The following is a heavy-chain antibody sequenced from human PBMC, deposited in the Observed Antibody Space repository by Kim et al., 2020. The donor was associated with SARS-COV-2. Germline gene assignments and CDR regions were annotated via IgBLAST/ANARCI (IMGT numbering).Heavy chain of an antibody. CDR1: GFTFRSQM. D-gene: IGHD7-27*01. CDR2: ISEYASRL. J-gene: IGHJ1*01. CDR3: VRGMTRTGGC. Sequence: GGSLRLSCAASGFTFRSQMMHWVRQTPGKGLVWVSRISEYASRLDYADSVKGRFTISRDNAKNTLYLQMDSLRLDDTAVYYCVRGMTRTGGCWCQGTQVTVSS. V-gene: IGHV3-74*01.